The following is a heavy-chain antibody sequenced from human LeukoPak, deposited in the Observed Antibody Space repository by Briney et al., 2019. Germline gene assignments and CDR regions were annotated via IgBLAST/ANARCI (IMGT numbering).Heavy chain of an antibody. Sequence: ASVKVSCKASGYFFTDYYMHWVRQAPGQGLEWMGWINPNSRGTNYAQKFQGRVTMTRDTSISTAYMEVSRLRSDDTAVYYCARGAVAEQSEYFQYWGQGTLVTVSS. D-gene: IGHD6-19*01. CDR2: INPNSRGT. CDR1: GYFFTDYY. CDR3: ARGAVAEQSEYFQY. V-gene: IGHV1-2*02. J-gene: IGHJ1*01.